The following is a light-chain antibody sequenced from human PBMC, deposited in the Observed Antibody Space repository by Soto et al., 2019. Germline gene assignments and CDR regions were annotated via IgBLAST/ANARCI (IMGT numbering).Light chain of an antibody. J-gene: IGKJ2*01. V-gene: IGKV3-15*01. CDR2: SAS. CDR1: QSVGTN. Sequence: IRMTQSPATLYVSPGESATLSCRASQSVGTNLAWYQQRPGQAPRVLIHSASTRATGIPARFSGSGSGTEFTLTISSLQSEDFAIYYCQQYNNWPPYSFGQGTKLENK. CDR3: QQYNNWPPYS.